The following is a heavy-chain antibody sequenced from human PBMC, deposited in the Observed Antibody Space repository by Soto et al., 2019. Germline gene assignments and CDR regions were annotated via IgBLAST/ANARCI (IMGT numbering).Heavy chain of an antibody. CDR3: ARAGTGSLYYFDY. CDR1: GGSISSGGYS. V-gene: IGHV4-30-2*01. Sequence: SETLSLTCAVSGGSISSGGYSWSWIRQPPGKGLEWIGYIYHSGSTYYNPSLKSRVTISVDRSKNQFSLKLSSVTAADTAVYYCARAGTGSLYYFDYWGQGTLVTVSS. J-gene: IGHJ4*02. D-gene: IGHD7-27*01. CDR2: IYHSGST.